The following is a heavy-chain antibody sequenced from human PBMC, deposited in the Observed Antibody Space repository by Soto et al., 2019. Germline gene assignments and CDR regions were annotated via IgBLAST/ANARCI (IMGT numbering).Heavy chain of an antibody. V-gene: IGHV3-30*18. Sequence: QVQLVESGGDVVQPGKSLRLSCAASGFIFRSYGVHWVRQAPGKGLEWVAVISHDGSKAYYADAVNGRFTISRDNAKNTVYLQMNSLRPEDTAVYYCAKQGIEVAGTDYFDYWGQGAQVTVAS. CDR2: ISHDGSKA. CDR1: GFIFRSYG. D-gene: IGHD6-19*01. J-gene: IGHJ4*02. CDR3: AKQGIEVAGTDYFDY.